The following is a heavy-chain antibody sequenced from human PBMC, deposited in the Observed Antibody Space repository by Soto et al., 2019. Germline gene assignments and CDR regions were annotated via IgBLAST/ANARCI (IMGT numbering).Heavy chain of an antibody. D-gene: IGHD6-6*01. CDR1: RFTFSNYA. Sequence: GGSLRLSCATSRFTFSNYAMSWVRQAPVKGLEWVSTINAVGDNTYYADSVKGRVTISRDNSKNTLTLQMNSLRAEDTAVYYCAKDGPTVDSSSDYWGQGTLVTVSS. CDR2: INAVGDNT. J-gene: IGHJ4*02. CDR3: AKDGPTVDSSSDY. V-gene: IGHV3-23*01.